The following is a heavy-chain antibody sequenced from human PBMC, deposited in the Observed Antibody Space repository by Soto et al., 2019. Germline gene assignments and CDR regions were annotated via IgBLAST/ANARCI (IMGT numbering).Heavy chain of an antibody. Sequence: GGSLSLSCAASGFTVSSQYMTWVRQAPGKGLEWVSILWSAGLTYYADSVRGRFTISRDNSRNTLYLQMNSLRAEDSAVYCCARELPPDLWGQGTLVTVSS. CDR2: LWSAGLT. D-gene: IGHD2-15*01. CDR3: ARELPPDL. V-gene: IGHV3-53*01. CDR1: GFTVSSQY. J-gene: IGHJ5*02.